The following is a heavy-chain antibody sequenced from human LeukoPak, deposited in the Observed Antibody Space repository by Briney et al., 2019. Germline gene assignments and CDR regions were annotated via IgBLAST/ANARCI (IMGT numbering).Heavy chain of an antibody. Sequence: GGSLRLSCAASGFTFSSYAISWVRQAPGKGLEWVSTISGSGDRTYYADSVKGRFTISRDNSKNTLFLRMNSLRADDTAVYYCASRPRGDSHFVDWGQGTLVTVSS. CDR1: GFTFSSYA. D-gene: IGHD4-17*01. CDR3: ASRPRGDSHFVD. V-gene: IGHV3-23*01. J-gene: IGHJ4*02. CDR2: ISGSGDRT.